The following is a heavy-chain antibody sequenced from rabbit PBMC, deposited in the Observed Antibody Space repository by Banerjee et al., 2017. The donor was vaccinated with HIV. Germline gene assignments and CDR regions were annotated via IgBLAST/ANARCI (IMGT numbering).Heavy chain of an antibody. V-gene: IGHV1S40*01. J-gene: IGHJ6*01. CDR1: GFSFSSNA. CDR2: INTSSGNT. D-gene: IGHD8-1*01. Sequence: GFSFSSNAMCWVRQAPGKGLEWIGCINTSSGNTVYASWAKGRFTISKTSSTTVTLQMTSLTAADTATYFCARDERYGGRSFSGMDLWGQGTLVTVS. CDR3: ARDERYGGRSFSGMDL.